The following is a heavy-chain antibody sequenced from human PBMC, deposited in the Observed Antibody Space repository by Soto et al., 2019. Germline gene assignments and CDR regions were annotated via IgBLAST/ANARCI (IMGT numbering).Heavy chain of an antibody. CDR1: GYTFTGYY. Sequence: SVKVSCKASGYTFTGYYMHWVRQAPGQGLEWMGWINPNSGCTNYAEKFKGWVTMTSDTSISTAYMELSRLRSDDTAVYYCARGAGSSSWFGLFDPWGQETLVTVSS. D-gene: IGHD6-13*01. CDR3: ARGAGSSSWFGLFDP. CDR2: INPNSGCT. J-gene: IGHJ5*02. V-gene: IGHV1-2*04.